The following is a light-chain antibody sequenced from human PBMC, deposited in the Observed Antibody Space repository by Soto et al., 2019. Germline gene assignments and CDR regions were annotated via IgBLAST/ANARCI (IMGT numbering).Light chain of an antibody. J-gene: IGKJ1*01. CDR3: QQDDSYSWT. CDR1: QTISSW. Sequence: DIQMTQSPSTLSASVGDRVTITCRASQTISSWLAWYQHLPGKAPKLLIYDAYTLETGVPSRFSGSGSGTDFTLTISSLQADDFATYYCQQDDSYSWTFGQGTKVEV. CDR2: DAY. V-gene: IGKV1-5*01.